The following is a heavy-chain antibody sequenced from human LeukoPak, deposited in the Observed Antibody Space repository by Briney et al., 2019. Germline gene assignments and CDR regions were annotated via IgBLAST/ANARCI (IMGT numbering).Heavy chain of an antibody. CDR3: ARDKGGAVPGTGSLGY. V-gene: IGHV3-7*03. J-gene: IGHJ4*02. CDR1: GFTFSSYW. Sequence: GGSLRLSCAASGFTFSSYWMSWVRQAPGKGLEWVANIKQDGSEEYYVDSVKDRFTISRDNAKNSLYLQMNSLRAEDTAVYYCARDKGGAVPGTGSLGYWGQGTLVIVSS. D-gene: IGHD6-19*01. CDR2: IKQDGSEE.